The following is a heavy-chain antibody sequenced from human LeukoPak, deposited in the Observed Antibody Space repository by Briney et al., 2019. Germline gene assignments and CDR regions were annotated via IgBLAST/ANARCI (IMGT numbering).Heavy chain of an antibody. V-gene: IGHV3-53*05. J-gene: IGHJ4*02. Sequence: GGSLRLSCAASGFTVSSHYMNWVRQAPGKGLEWVSIIYSGDSTYYADSVKGRFTISRDNSKNTLYLQMNSLRAEDTAVYYCAKDAEAIVVVPAAIDYWGQGTLVTVSS. CDR2: IYSGDST. D-gene: IGHD2-2*02. CDR1: GFTVSSHY. CDR3: AKDAEAIVVVPAAIDY.